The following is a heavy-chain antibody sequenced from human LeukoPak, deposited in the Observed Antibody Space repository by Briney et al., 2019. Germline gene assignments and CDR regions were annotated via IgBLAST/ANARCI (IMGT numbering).Heavy chain of an antibody. V-gene: IGHV3-30*04. CDR2: ISYDGSNK. J-gene: IGHJ6*03. Sequence: GGSLRLSCAASGFTFSSYAMHWVRQAPGKGLEWVAVISYDGSNKYYADSVKGRFTISRDNSKNTLYLQMNSLRAEDTAVYYCARAGHIYYYYYMDVWGKGTTVTVSS. CDR1: GFTFSSYA. CDR3: ARAGHIYYYYYMDV.